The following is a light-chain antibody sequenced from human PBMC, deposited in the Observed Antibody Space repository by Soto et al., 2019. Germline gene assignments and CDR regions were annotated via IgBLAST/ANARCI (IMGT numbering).Light chain of an antibody. CDR2: GAS. V-gene: IGKV3-20*01. CDR1: QSVNSDY. Sequence: DIALTQSPGTLSLSPGERATLSCRASQSVNSDYFAWYQQKPGQAPRLLIYGASTRAAGIPDRFTGSGSGTDFTLTISRLEPEDLAVYYCQQYGNSPPWTFGQGTKVEIK. CDR3: QQYGNSPPWT. J-gene: IGKJ1*01.